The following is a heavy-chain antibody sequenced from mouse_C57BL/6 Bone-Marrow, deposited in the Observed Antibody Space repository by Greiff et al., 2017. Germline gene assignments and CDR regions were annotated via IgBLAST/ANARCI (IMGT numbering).Heavy chain of an antibody. J-gene: IGHJ2*01. V-gene: IGHV14-4*01. CDR1: GFNIKDDY. D-gene: IGHD2-1*01. CDR2: IDPEIGDT. CDR3: SSFYGNYFDF. Sequence: VQLQQSGAELVRPGASVKLSCTASGFNIKDDYIHWVKQRPEPGLEWIGWIDPEIGDTEYASKVQGTATITSDTSSNTAYLQLSSLTSEDTAVYYCSSFYGNYFDFWGQGTPLTVAS.